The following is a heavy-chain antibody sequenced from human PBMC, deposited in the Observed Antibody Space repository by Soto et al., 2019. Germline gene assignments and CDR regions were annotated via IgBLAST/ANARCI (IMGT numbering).Heavy chain of an antibody. V-gene: IGHV3-9*01. J-gene: IGHJ4*02. Sequence: GGSLRLSCAVSGFTFDDNAMRWVRQAPEKGLEWVSGINWKSDIGYADSVKGRFTISRDNAENSLYLQMNRQRAEDTALYYCANSQDRGGRTTFIYWGQGTQVTVSS. CDR3: ANSQDRGGRTTFIY. CDR1: GFTFDDNA. CDR2: INWKSDI. D-gene: IGHD3-16*01.